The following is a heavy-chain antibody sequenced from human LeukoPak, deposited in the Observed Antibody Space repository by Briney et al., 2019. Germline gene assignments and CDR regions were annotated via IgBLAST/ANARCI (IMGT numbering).Heavy chain of an antibody. CDR1: GYTFTGYF. CDR3: ARGYCSGDSCRYYYVMDV. CDR2: INPNSGGT. J-gene: IGHJ6*02. V-gene: IGHV1-2*02. D-gene: IGHD2-15*01. Sequence: GASVKVSCKASGYTFTGYFIHWVRQAPGQGLEWMGWINPNSGGTNYAQKFQGRVTMTRDTSISTAYMELSRLRSDDTAVYYCARGYCSGDSCRYYYVMDVWGQGTTVTVSS.